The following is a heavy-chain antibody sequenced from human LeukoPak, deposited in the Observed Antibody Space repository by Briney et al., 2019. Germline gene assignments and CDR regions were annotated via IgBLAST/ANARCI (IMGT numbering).Heavy chain of an antibody. Sequence: KPGGSLRLSCAASGFTFSSYSMNWVRQAPGKGLEWVSSISSSSSYTYYADSVKGRFTISRDNAENSLYLQMNSLRAEDTAVYYCAKTYGPTSLYFDYWGQGTLVTVSS. V-gene: IGHV3-21*01. CDR2: ISSSSSYT. CDR3: AKTYGPTSLYFDY. J-gene: IGHJ4*02. D-gene: IGHD4-17*01. CDR1: GFTFSSYS.